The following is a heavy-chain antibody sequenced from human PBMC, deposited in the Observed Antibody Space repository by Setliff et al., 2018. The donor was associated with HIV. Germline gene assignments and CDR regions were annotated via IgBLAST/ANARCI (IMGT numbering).Heavy chain of an antibody. D-gene: IGHD2-15*01. CDR3: ARDFHVLGYCSADSCPYDASDV. V-gene: IGHV1-69*04. Sequence: SVKVSCKASGGTFSAYAVNWVRQAPGQGLEWMGRIISILGTPNYSHKFQGRVTITADKSTTTTYMELSSLSSDDTAIYYCARDFHVLGYCSADSCPYDASDVWGQGTMVTVSS. CDR1: GGTFSAYA. J-gene: IGHJ3*01. CDR2: IISILGTP.